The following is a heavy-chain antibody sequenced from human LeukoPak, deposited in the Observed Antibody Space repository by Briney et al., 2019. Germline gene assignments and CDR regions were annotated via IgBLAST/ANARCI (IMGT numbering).Heavy chain of an antibody. J-gene: IGHJ4*02. CDR2: IYYSGST. V-gene: IGHV4-59*01. CDR1: GGSISSYY. CDR3: ASHHFDWLLKSWDYFDY. D-gene: IGHD3-9*01. Sequence: SETLSLTCTVSGGSISSYYWSWIRQPPGKGLEWIGYIYYSGSTNYNPSLKSRVTISVDTSKNQFSLKLSSVTAADTAVHYCASHHFDWLLKSWDYFDYWGQGTLVTVSS.